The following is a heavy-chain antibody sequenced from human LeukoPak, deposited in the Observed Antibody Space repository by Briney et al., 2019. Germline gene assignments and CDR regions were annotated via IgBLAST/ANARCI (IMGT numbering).Heavy chain of an antibody. J-gene: IGHJ4*02. D-gene: IGHD5-18*01. CDR3: ARVGVRGYSYGHPGY. Sequence: ASVKVSCEASGGTFSSYAISWVRQAPGQGLEWMGGIIPIFGTANYAQKFQGRVTITADESTSTAYMELSSLRSEDTAVYYCARVGVRGYSYGHPGYWGQGTLVTVSS. V-gene: IGHV1-69*13. CDR2: IIPIFGTA. CDR1: GGTFSSYA.